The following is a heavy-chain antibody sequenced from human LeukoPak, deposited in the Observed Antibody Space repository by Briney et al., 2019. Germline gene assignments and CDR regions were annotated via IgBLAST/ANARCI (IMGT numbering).Heavy chain of an antibody. CDR2: INHSGST. Sequence: SVTLSLTCAVYGGSFSGYYWSWIRQPPGKGLEWIGEINHSGSTNYNPSLKSRVTISVDTSKNQFSLKLSSVTAADTAVYYCARVGPDGYNLGAVNYWGQGTLVTVSS. J-gene: IGHJ4*01. D-gene: IGHD5-24*01. CDR1: GGSFSGYY. V-gene: IGHV4-34*01. CDR3: ARVGPDGYNLGAVNY.